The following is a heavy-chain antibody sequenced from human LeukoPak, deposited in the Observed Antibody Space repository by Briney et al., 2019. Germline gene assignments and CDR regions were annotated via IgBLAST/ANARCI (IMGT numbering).Heavy chain of an antibody. CDR3: TRSPPGGQQWLVVDS. V-gene: IGHV4-59*01. D-gene: IGHD6-19*01. CDR1: GGSLTGYY. CDR2: VYSSGTT. J-gene: IGHJ4*02. Sequence: SETLSLTCTVSGGSLTGYYWSWIRQPPGKGLEWIGYVYSSGTTNYNPSLKSRVTISVDTSKNQFSLKVRPVTAADTAVYYCTRSPPGGQQWLVVDSWGQGTLVTVSS.